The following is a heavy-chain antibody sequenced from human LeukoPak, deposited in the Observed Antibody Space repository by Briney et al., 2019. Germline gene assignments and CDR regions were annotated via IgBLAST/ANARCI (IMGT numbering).Heavy chain of an antibody. CDR1: GYTFTSYY. D-gene: IGHD6-13*01. CDR3: ARGPMQQLGAFDI. V-gene: IGHV1-46*01. J-gene: IGHJ3*02. Sequence: ASVKVSCKASGYTFTSYYMHWVRQAPGQGLEWMGIINPSGGSTTYAQKFQGRVTMTRDTSTSTVYMELGSLRSEDTAVYYCARGPMQQLGAFDIWGQGTMVTVSS. CDR2: INPSGGST.